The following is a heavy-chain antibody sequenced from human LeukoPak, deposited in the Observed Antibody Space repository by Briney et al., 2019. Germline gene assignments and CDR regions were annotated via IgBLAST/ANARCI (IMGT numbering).Heavy chain of an antibody. CDR3: ARKLTSRLGNYYYYYMDV. CDR1: GGSISSYY. Sequence: SETLSLTCTVSGGSISSYYWSWIRQPPGKGLEWIGEINHSGSTNYNPSLKSRVTISVDTSKNQFSLKLSSVTAADTAVYYCARKLTSRLGNYYYYYMDVWGKGTTVTVSS. J-gene: IGHJ6*03. D-gene: IGHD7-27*01. V-gene: IGHV4-34*01. CDR2: INHSGST.